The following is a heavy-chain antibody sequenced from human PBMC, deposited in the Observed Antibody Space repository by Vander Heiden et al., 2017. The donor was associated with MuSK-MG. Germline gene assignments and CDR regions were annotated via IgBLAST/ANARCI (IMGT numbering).Heavy chain of an antibody. CDR1: GYTFTSYA. D-gene: IGHD2-2*01. CDR3: ARDGVGGDAFDI. J-gene: IGHJ3*02. CDR2: INTNTGNP. Sequence: QVQLVQSGSELKKPGASVKVSCKASGYTFTSYAMNWVRQAPGQGLEWMGWINTNTGNPTYAQGFTGRFVFSVDTSGSTAYLQISSIKAEDTAVYYCARDGVGGDAFDIWGQGTMVTVSS. V-gene: IGHV7-4-1*02.